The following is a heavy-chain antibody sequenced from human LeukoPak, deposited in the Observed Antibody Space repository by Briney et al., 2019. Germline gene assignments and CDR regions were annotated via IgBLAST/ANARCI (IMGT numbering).Heavy chain of an antibody. CDR3: ARIPGIFGVTENWFDP. V-gene: IGHV5-51*01. Sequence: GESLKISCKGSGYSFTTYWIGCVRQMPGKGLEWMGIIYPYDSDTKYSPSFQGQVTISADKSTRTAFLHWSSLKASDSAMYYCARIPGIFGVTENWFDPWGQGTLVTVSS. CDR1: GYSFTTYW. J-gene: IGHJ5*02. D-gene: IGHD3-3*01. CDR2: IYPYDSDT.